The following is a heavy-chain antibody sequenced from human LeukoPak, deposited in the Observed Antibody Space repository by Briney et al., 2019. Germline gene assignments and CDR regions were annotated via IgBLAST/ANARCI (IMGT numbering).Heavy chain of an antibody. D-gene: IGHD3-22*01. CDR3: AKAPQYYDYWQYYFDY. CDR1: GFTFSGYA. Sequence: GGSLRLSCAVSGFTFSGYAMSWVRQAPGKGLEWVSAVSVTGGSTYYGDSVKGRFTISRDNSKNTLYLQMNSLRAEDTAVYYCAKAPQYYDYWQYYFDYWGQGTLVTVSS. CDR2: VSVTGGST. J-gene: IGHJ4*02. V-gene: IGHV3-23*01.